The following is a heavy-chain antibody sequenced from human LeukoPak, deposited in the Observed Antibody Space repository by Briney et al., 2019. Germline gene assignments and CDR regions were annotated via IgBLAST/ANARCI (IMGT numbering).Heavy chain of an antibody. J-gene: IGHJ4*02. D-gene: IGHD3-10*01. Sequence: PGGSLRLSCAASGFTFSSYSMNWVRPAPGKGVEWVSSISSSSSYIYYADSVKGRFTISRDNAKNSLYLQMNSLRAEDTAVYYCARVRITMVRGVIQDYYFDYWGQGTLVTVSS. CDR2: ISSSSSYI. CDR3: ARVRITMVRGVIQDYYFDY. CDR1: GFTFSSYS. V-gene: IGHV3-21*01.